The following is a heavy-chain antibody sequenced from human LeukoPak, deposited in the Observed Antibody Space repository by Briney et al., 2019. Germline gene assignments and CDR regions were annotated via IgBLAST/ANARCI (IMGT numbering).Heavy chain of an antibody. CDR3: AGHLKYSSGGHHFDH. V-gene: IGHV5-51*01. CDR2: IYPGDSDT. Sequence: GESLKISCKGSGYSFTSNWIGWVRQMPGKGLEWMGIIYPGDSDTRYSPSFQGQVTISADKSITTAYLQWSSLKASDTAMYYCAGHLKYSSGGHHFDHLGQGTLVTASS. CDR1: GYSFTSNW. D-gene: IGHD6-19*01. J-gene: IGHJ4*02.